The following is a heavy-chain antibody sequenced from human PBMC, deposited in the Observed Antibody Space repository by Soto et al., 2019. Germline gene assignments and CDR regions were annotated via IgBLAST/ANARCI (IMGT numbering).Heavy chain of an antibody. J-gene: IGHJ5*02. Sequence: GGSLGLCCASSVFTFSIYWMGWVRQAPGKGLEWVANIKQDGGEKYYVDSVKGRFTISRDNAKNSLYLQMNSLRAEDTAVYYCARDVAVAGNWFDPWGQGTMVTVSS. CDR2: IKQDGGEK. CDR3: ARDVAVAGNWFDP. CDR1: VFTFSIYW. V-gene: IGHV3-7*01. D-gene: IGHD6-19*01.